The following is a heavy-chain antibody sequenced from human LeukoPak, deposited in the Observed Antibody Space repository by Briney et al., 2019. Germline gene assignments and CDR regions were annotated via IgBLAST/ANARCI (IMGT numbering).Heavy chain of an antibody. D-gene: IGHD3-9*01. CDR2: IFYGGST. J-gene: IGHJ4*02. Sequence: PSETLSLTCTVSGGSISGYYWSWIRQPPGQGLERIGYIFYGGSTNYNPSLKSRVTISVDTSKNQFSLKLSSVTAADTAVYYCARRYFDWSTFDYWGQGTLVTVSS. CDR1: GGSISGYY. V-gene: IGHV4-59*08. CDR3: ARRYFDWSTFDY.